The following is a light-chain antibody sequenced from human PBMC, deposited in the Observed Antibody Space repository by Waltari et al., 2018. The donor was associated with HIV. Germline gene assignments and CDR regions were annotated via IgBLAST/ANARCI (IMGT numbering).Light chain of an antibody. V-gene: IGLV2-14*01. CDR1: SSDVGGYNY. CDR2: EVS. Sequence: QSALTQPASVSGSPGQSITISCTGTSSDVGGYNYFSWYQQHPGKAPKRMIYEVSNRPSGVSNRFSGSKSGNTASLTISGLQAEDEADYYCSSYTSSKTRVFGGGTKLTVL. J-gene: IGLJ2*01. CDR3: SSYTSSKTRV.